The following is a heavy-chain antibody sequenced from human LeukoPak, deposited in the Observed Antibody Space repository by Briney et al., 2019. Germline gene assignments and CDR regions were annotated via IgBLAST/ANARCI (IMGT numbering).Heavy chain of an antibody. J-gene: IGHJ4*02. CDR3: AKDSDPTPSSSFGDY. Sequence: PGGSLRLSCAASGFTFDDYAMHWVRQAPGKGLEWVSLISGDGGSTYYADSVKGPFTISRDNSKNSLYLQMDSLRTEDTALYYCAKDSDPTPSSSFGDYWGQGTLVTVSS. D-gene: IGHD6-13*01. CDR1: GFTFDDYA. CDR2: ISGDGGST. V-gene: IGHV3-43*02.